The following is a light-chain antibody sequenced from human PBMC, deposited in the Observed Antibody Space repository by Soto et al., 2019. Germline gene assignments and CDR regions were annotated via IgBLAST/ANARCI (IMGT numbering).Light chain of an antibody. CDR1: SGSIASNY. Sequence: NFMLTQPHSVSEPPGKTVTISCTRSSGSIASNYVQWYQQRPGSAPATIIYGDNLRPSGVPDRFSGSIDISSNSASLTISGLKTEDEADYYCQSYGVFGGRTQLTVL. J-gene: IGLJ3*02. CDR2: GDN. V-gene: IGLV6-57*04. CDR3: QSYGV.